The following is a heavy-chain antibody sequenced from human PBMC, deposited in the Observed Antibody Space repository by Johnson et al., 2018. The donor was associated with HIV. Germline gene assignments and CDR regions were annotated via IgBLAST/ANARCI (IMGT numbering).Heavy chain of an antibody. Sequence: VQLVESGGGLVQPGGSLRLSCAASGFTVSSYYMSWVRQAPGKGLEWVSVLFSGGNTYYADSMKGRFIISRDNSKKTLYLQMNSLTTDDTAVYYCARPAIVVLPAGVFDMWGPGTMVTVSS. CDR2: LFSGGNT. CDR1: GFTVSSYY. V-gene: IGHV3-66*02. CDR3: ARPAIVVLPAGVFDM. D-gene: IGHD2-2*01. J-gene: IGHJ3*02.